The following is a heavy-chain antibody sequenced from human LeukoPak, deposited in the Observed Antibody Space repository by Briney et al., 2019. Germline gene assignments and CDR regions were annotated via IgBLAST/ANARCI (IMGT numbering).Heavy chain of an antibody. D-gene: IGHD5-18*01. V-gene: IGHV1-2*02. CDR3: ARDPRGNVGTAMDY. CDR1: GYTFTGYY. CDR2: INPNSGGT. J-gene: IGHJ4*02. Sequence: ASVKVSCKASGYTFTGYYMHWVRQAPGQGLEWMGWINPNSGGTNYAQKFQGRVTMTRDTSISTAYMELSRLRSDDTAVYYCARDPRGNVGTAMDYWGQGTLVTVSS.